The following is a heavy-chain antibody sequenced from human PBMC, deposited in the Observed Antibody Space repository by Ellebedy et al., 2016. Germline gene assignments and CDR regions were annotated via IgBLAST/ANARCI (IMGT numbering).Heavy chain of an antibody. V-gene: IGHV4-30-2*01. Sequence: SETLSLTXAVSGGSISSGGYSWSWIRQPPGKGLEWIGYIYHSGSTYYNPSLKSRVTISVDRSKNQFSLKLSSVTAADTAVYYCARDQVVTAIRGSDYYYGMDVWGQGTTVTVSS. CDR2: IYHSGST. CDR3: ARDQVVTAIRGSDYYYGMDV. J-gene: IGHJ6*02. CDR1: GGSISSGGYS. D-gene: IGHD2-21*02.